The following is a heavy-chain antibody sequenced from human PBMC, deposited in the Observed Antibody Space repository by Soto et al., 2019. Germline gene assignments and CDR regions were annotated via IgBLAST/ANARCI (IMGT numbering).Heavy chain of an antibody. J-gene: IGHJ6*02. CDR2: ISYDGSNK. D-gene: IGHD1-1*01. Sequence: GGSLRLSCAASGFTFSSYAMHWVRQAPGKGLEWVAVISYDGSNKYYADSVKGRFTISRDNSKNTLYLQMNSLRAEDTAVYYCARGTGTTPYYYYGMDVWGQGTTVTVSS. CDR3: ARGTGTTPYYYYGMDV. V-gene: IGHV3-30-3*01. CDR1: GFTFSSYA.